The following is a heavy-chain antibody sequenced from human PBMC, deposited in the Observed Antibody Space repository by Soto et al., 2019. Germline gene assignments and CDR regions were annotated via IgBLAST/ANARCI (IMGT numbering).Heavy chain of an antibody. CDR2: INSDGSST. Sequence: GGSLTLSCAASGFTFSRYSLHWVRQAPGKGLVWVSRINSDGSSTSYADSVKGRFTISRDNAKNTLYLQMNSLRAEDTAVYYCARDAGSMVRGVYYYYGMDVWGQGTTVTVSS. CDR1: GFTFSRYS. CDR3: ARDAGSMVRGVYYYYGMDV. D-gene: IGHD3-10*01. J-gene: IGHJ6*02. V-gene: IGHV3-74*01.